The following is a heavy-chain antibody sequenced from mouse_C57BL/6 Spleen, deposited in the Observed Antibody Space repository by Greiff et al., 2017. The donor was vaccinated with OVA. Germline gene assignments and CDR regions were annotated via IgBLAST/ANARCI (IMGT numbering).Heavy chain of an antibody. Sequence: EVQRVESGGGLVKPGGSLKLSCAASGFTFSDYGMHWVRQAPETGLEWVAYISSGSSTIYYAATVKGRFTISRDNAKNTLFLQMPSLRSEDTSMYYCARGDGYYVSYYYAMDYWGQGTSVTVSS. D-gene: IGHD2-3*01. CDR3: ARGDGYYVSYYYAMDY. CDR2: ISSGSSTI. V-gene: IGHV5-17*01. J-gene: IGHJ4*01. CDR1: GFTFSDYG.